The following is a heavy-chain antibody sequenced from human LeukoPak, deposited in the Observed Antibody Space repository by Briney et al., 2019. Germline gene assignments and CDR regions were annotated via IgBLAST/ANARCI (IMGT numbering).Heavy chain of an antibody. CDR1: GYTLTELS. V-gene: IGHV1-24*01. J-gene: IGHJ4*02. Sequence: PEASVKVSCKVSGYTLTELSMHWVRQAPGKGLEWMGGFDPEDGETIYAQKFQGRVTMTEDTSTDTAYMELSSLRFEDTAVYYCATYQPSIVGAAPFDYWGQGTLVTVSS. D-gene: IGHD1-26*01. CDR3: ATYQPSIVGAAPFDY. CDR2: FDPEDGET.